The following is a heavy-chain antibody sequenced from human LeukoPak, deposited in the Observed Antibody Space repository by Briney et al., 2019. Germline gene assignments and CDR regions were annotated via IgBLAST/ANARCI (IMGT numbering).Heavy chain of an antibody. CDR2: IKSKTDGGTT. D-gene: IGHD2-2*01. CDR3: TTHIIVVVPAAIDY. J-gene: IGHJ4*02. CDR1: GFTFSNAW. Sequence: GGSLRLSCAASGFTFSNAWMSWVRQAPGKGLEWVGRIKSKTDGGTTDYAAPVKGRFTVSRDDSKNTLCLQMNSLKTEDTAVYYCTTHIIVVVPAAIDYWGQGTLVTVSS. V-gene: IGHV3-15*01.